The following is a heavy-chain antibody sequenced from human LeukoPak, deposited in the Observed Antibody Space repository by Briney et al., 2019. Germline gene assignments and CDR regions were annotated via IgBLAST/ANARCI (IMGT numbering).Heavy chain of an antibody. CDR3: ARANDNYYYYYVDV. V-gene: IGHV3-48*03. J-gene: IGHJ6*03. D-gene: IGHD3-9*01. CDR2: IDNGGSTI. CDR1: GFTFSDYE. Sequence: GGSLRLSCAAPGFTFSDYEMNWVRQAPGKGLEWLSYIDNGGSTIYYADSVKGRFTISRDNAKNSLYLQMNSLRAEDTAVYYCARANDNYYYYYVDVWGKGTTVTISS.